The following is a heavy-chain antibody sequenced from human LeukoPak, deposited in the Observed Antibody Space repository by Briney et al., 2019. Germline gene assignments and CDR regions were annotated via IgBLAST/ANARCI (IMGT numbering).Heavy chain of an antibody. J-gene: IGHJ2*01. D-gene: IGHD3-16*01. V-gene: IGHV3-74*01. CDR3: ARVSIGAWYFDL. CDR1: GFTFSSYW. Sequence: PGGSLGLSCAASGFTFSSYWMHWVRQAPGKGLVWVSRINGDGSTTTYADSVTGRFTISRDNAKNTQYLQMNRLGAEDTAVYYCARVSIGAWYFDLWGRGTLVTVSS. CDR2: INGDGSTT.